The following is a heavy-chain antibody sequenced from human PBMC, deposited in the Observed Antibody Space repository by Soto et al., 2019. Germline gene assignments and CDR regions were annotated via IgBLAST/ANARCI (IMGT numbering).Heavy chain of an antibody. D-gene: IGHD6-13*01. Sequence: VGSLRLSCASSVFTFSSYGMHWVRDSPGKGLEWVAVIWYDGSNKYYADSVKGRFTISRDNSKNTLYLQMNSLRAEDTAVYYCARDMWQKLDYYHYGMDGWGQGTTVTVSS. V-gene: IGHV3-33*01. CDR1: VFTFSSYG. J-gene: IGHJ6*02. CDR3: ARDMWQKLDYYHYGMDG. CDR2: IWYDGSNK.